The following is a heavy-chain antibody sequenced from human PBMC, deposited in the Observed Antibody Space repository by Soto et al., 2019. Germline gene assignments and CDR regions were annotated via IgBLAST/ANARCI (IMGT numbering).Heavy chain of an antibody. CDR1: GYTFTRYY. J-gene: IGHJ6*02. CDR2: INPSGGSV. Sequence: ASVKVSCKASGYTFTRYYMHWVRQAPGQGLEWMGVINPSGGSVSYAQNFQGRVTITADESTSTVYMELSTLRPDDTAVYYCAREGLVLVPTTVNSDYYYYAMDVWGQGTTVTVSS. CDR3: AREGLVLVPTTVNSDYYYYAMDV. V-gene: IGHV1-46*01. D-gene: IGHD4-17*01.